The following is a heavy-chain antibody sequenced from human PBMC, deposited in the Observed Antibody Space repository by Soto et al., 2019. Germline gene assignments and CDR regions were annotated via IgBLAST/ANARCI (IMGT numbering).Heavy chain of an antibody. J-gene: IGHJ5*02. CDR3: AKGGSSWTEWFDP. CDR2: INPSSGGT. V-gene: IGHV1-2*02. Sequence: QVQLVQSGAEVKKPGASVKVSCKASGYPLTAKYLHWVRQAPGQGLEWMGWINPSSGGTKEAQKFRGRVTMTRDTSISASYMELSRLTSDDTAVYYGAKGGSSWTEWFDPWGQGTLVTVSS. D-gene: IGHD6-13*01. CDR1: GYPLTAKY.